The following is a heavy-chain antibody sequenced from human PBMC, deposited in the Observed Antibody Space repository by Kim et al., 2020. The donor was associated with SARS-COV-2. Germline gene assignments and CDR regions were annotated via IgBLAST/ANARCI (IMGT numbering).Heavy chain of an antibody. Sequence: SQTLSLTCAISGDSVSSNSAAWNWIRQSPSRGLEWLGRTYYRSKWSTEYAVSVKSRITINSDTSLNQFSLHLNSVIPEDTAVYYCVRATMVINYFDYWAREPWSPSPQ. CDR3: VRATMVINYFDY. D-gene: IGHD2-21*01. J-gene: IGHJ4*02. CDR1: GDSVSSNSAA. CDR2: TYYRSKWST. V-gene: IGHV6-1*01.